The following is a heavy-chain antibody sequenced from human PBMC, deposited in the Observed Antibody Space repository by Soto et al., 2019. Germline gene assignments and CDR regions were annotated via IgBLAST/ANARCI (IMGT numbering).Heavy chain of an antibody. V-gene: IGHV3-7*04. CDR2: MKEDGSET. J-gene: IGHJ5*02. CDR3: ARVHWWVDH. Sequence: GGSLRLSCAASGFTFSSYWMSWVRRAPGKGLEWVASMKEDGSETYYVDSVKGRFTISRDNAKSSLYLQMNSLRAEDTAIYYYARVHWWVDHWGQGSLDTVS. CDR1: GFTFSSYW.